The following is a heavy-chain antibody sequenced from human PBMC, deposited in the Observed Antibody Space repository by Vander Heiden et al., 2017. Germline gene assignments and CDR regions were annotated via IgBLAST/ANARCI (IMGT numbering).Heavy chain of an antibody. V-gene: IGHV3-21*01. D-gene: IGHD1-26*01. CDR1: GFTFSSYR. CDR2: ISSSSSYI. J-gene: IGHJ6*02. CDR3: AGGSGSYYYYYYGMDV. Sequence: EVQLVESGGGLVKPGGSLSLSCAASGFTFSSYRMNWVRQAPGKGLEWVSSISSSSSYIYYADSVKGRFTISRDNAKNSLYLQMNSLRAEDTAVYYCAGGSGSYYYYYYGMDVWGQGTTVTVSS.